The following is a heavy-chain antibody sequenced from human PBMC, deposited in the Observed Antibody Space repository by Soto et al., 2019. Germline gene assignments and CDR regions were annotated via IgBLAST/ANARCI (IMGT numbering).Heavy chain of an antibody. CDR3: AREVVETSSLWLDP. J-gene: IGHJ5*02. CDR1: GVSITSYF. Sequence: PSETLSLTCTVSGVSITSYFWSWIRQTPGKGLDWIGSISFSGATYSNPSLKGRAALSVDTSENHLSLTLKIDDTAVYYCAREVVETSSLWLDPWGQGTLVTVSS. CDR2: ISFSGAT. D-gene: IGHD6-6*01. V-gene: IGHV4-59*01.